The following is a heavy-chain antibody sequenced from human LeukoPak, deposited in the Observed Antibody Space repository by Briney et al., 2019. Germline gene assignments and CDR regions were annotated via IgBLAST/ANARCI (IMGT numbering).Heavy chain of an antibody. V-gene: IGHV4-59*01. D-gene: IGHD3-16*02. CDR2: IYYSGST. CDR1: GGSISSYY. J-gene: IGHJ5*02. CDR3: ARGSYDYVWGSYRSWWFDP. Sequence: ASETLSLTCTVSGGSISSYYWSWIRQPPGKGLEWIGYIYYSGSTNYNPSLKSRVTISVDTSKNQFSLKLSSVTAADTAVYYCARGSYDYVWGSYRSWWFDPWGQGTLVTVSA.